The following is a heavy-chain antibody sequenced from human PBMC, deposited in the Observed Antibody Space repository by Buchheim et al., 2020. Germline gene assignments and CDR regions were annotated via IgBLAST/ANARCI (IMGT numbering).Heavy chain of an antibody. CDR1: GFTFSHYA. D-gene: IGHD1-26*01. CDR2: ISFDGGSK. J-gene: IGHJ4*02. Sequence: QVHLVESGGGVVQPGRSRTLSCTASGFTFSHYALHWVRQAPGKGLEWVAVISFDGGSKYYADSVQGRFSISRDDSTHTLYLQMNTLRAEDTAVYYCARVGGISGSYSEGVFGILKYWGPGTL. V-gene: IGHV3-30-3*01. CDR3: ARVGGISGSYSEGVFGILKY.